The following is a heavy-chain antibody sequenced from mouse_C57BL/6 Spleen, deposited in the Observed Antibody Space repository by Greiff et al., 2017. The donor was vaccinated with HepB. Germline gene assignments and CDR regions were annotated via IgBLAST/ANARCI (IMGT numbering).Heavy chain of an antibody. Sequence: VHVKQSGPELVKPGASVKISCKASGYTFTDYYMNWVKQSHGKSLEWIGDINPNNGGTSYNQKFKGKATLTVDKSSSTAYMELRSLTSEDSAVYYCARRYYGSSQYYFDYWGQGTTLTVSS. J-gene: IGHJ2*01. CDR3: ARRYYGSSQYYFDY. CDR1: GYTFTDYY. V-gene: IGHV1-26*01. CDR2: INPNNGGT. D-gene: IGHD1-1*01.